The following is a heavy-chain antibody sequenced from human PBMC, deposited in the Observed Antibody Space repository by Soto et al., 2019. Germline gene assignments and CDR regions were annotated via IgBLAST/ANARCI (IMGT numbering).Heavy chain of an antibody. CDR2: IYYSGST. D-gene: IGHD6-13*01. V-gene: IGHV4-31*03. CDR1: GGSISSGGYY. CDR3: ARVGGGIAAAAVY. Sequence: QVQLQESGPGLVKPSQTLSLTCTVSGGSISSGGYYWSWIRQHPGKGLEWIGYIYYSGSTYYNPSRKSRVXXAXDXXKNRCSLKLSSVTAADTAVYYCARVGGGIAAAAVYWGQGTLVTVSS. J-gene: IGHJ4*02.